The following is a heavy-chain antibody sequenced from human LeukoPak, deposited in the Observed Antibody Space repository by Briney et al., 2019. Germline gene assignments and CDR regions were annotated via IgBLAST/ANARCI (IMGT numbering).Heavy chain of an antibody. J-gene: IGHJ6*02. D-gene: IGHD4-11*01. CDR3: ARGSTSTVSTIGFYGMDV. Sequence: GGSLRLSCAASGFTVSGNYMSWVRQAPGKGLEWVSVIYSGGSTDYAESVKGRFTTSRDNSKNMLYLQMNTLRAEDTAVYYCARGSTSTVSTIGFYGMDVWGQGTTVTVSS. CDR1: GFTVSGNY. V-gene: IGHV3-53*01. CDR2: IYSGGST.